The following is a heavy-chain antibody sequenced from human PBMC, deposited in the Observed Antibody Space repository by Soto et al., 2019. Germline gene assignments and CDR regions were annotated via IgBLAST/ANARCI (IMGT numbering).Heavy chain of an antibody. V-gene: IGHV1-69*01. D-gene: IGHD4-17*01. J-gene: IGHJ4*02. CDR2: IIPLFGTA. CDR1: GGTFSNYA. Sequence: QVQLVQSGAEVKKPGSSVKVSCKASGGTFSNYAISWVRQAPGQGLEWMGGIIPLFGTANYAQKFQGRVTITADESTSTAYMEMSRLRSEDTAVYYFARGGGDDYGEDYWGQGTLVSVSS. CDR3: ARGGGDDYGEDY.